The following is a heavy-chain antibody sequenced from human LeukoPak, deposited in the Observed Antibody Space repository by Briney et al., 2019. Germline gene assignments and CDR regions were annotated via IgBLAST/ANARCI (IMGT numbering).Heavy chain of an antibody. CDR3: TTDPYCSSTSCADT. CDR1: GFTFDNYR. D-gene: IGHD2-2*01. V-gene: IGHV3-23*01. CDR2: VNADGSNT. Sequence: GGSLRLSCAASGFTFDNYRMSWVRQAPGKGLEWVSTVNADGSNTYDADSVKGRFTISRDNSKRTLILQMNSMKTEDTAVYYCTTDPYCSSTSCADTWGQGTLVTVSS. J-gene: IGHJ5*02.